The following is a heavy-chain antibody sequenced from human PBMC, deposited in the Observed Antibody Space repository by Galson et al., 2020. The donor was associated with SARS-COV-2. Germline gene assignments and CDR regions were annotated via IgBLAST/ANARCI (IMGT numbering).Heavy chain of an antibody. J-gene: IGHJ6*02. Sequence: SETLSLTCSVSGYVISKTNYFWAWIRQAPGRGLEWIGSLSYSGNIYYNPSLKTRVTMSVDTSRNQFSLELTSVTAADTAVYYCARDGDILTGYGYYYGVDVWGQGTTVTVPS. V-gene: IGHV4-39*07. CDR2: LSYSGNI. CDR1: GYVISKTNYF. D-gene: IGHD3-9*01. CDR3: ARDGDILTGYGYYYGVDV.